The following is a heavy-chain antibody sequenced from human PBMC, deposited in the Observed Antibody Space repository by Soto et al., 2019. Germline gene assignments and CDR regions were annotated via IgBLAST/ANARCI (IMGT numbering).Heavy chain of an antibody. Sequence: QVQVVESGGGVVQPGRSLRLSCAASGFTFSNYGMHWVRQAPGKGLEWVAVISYDGSNKYYADSVKGRFTISRDNSKNTLYLQMNSLRAEDTAVYYCAKGPFLSIFGYFDYWGQGTLVTVSS. CDR1: GFTFSNYG. V-gene: IGHV3-30*18. CDR3: AKGPFLSIFGYFDY. CDR2: ISYDGSNK. J-gene: IGHJ4*02. D-gene: IGHD3-10*01.